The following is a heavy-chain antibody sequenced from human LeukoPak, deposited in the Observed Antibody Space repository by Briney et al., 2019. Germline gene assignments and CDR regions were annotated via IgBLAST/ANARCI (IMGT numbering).Heavy chain of an antibody. D-gene: IGHD6-19*01. V-gene: IGHV1-46*01. CDR1: GYTFTSYY. CDR3: ARDGAELAVARPGGLYYFDY. Sequence: ASVKVSCKASGYTFTSYYMHWVRQAPGQGLEWMGIINPSGGSTSYAQKFQGRVTMTRDSSTSTVYMELSSLRSEDTAVYYCARDGAELAVARPGGLYYFDYWGQGTLVTVSS. J-gene: IGHJ4*02. CDR2: INPSGGST.